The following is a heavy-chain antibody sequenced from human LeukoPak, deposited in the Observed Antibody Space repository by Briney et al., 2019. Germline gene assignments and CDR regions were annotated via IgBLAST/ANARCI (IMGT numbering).Heavy chain of an antibody. J-gene: IGHJ4*02. Sequence: SETLSLTCTVSGGSISSSSYYWGWIRQPPGKVLEWIGSIYYSGSTYYNPSLKSRVTISVDTSKNQFSLKLSSVTAADTAVYYCASRRDIVVVPAAMAFDYWGQGTLVTVSS. V-gene: IGHV4-39*01. CDR1: GGSISSSSYY. CDR2: IYYSGST. D-gene: IGHD2-2*01. CDR3: ASRRDIVVVPAAMAFDY.